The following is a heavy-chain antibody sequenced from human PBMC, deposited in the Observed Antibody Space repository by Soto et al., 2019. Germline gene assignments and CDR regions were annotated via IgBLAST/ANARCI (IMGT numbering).Heavy chain of an antibody. D-gene: IGHD2-15*01. CDR3: AREGYCSGGSCDHSMYNWFDP. CDR2: IYYSGST. CDR1: GGSISSYY. Sequence: QVQLQESGPGLVKPSETLSLTCTVSGGSISSYYWSWIRQPPGKGLEWIGYIYYSGSTNYNPSLKSRVTISVDTSKNQFSLKLSSVTAADTAVYYCAREGYCSGGSCDHSMYNWFDPWGQGTLVTVSS. J-gene: IGHJ5*02. V-gene: IGHV4-59*01.